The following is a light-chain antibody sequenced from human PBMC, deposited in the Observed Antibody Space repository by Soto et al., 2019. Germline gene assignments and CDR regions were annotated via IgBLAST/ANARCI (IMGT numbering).Light chain of an antibody. CDR2: AAS. CDR1: QPITKY. Sequence: DIQMTQCPSSLSASVGDRVTITCRASQPITKYLNWYQQKPGKAPELLIYAASSLQSGVPSRFSGTESGTDLTLTISSLQPEDFATYYCQQYNSYSTFGQGTKVDIK. J-gene: IGKJ1*01. V-gene: IGKV1-39*01. CDR3: QQYNSYST.